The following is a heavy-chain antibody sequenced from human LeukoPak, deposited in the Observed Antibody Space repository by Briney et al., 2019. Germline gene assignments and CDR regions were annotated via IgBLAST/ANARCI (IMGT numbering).Heavy chain of an antibody. CDR3: AKVGTSGYYFDY. Sequence: QTGGSLRLSCAASGFTFSSYAMSWVRQALGKGLEWVSAISGSGGSTYYADSVKGRFTISRDNSKNTLYLQMNSLRAEDTAVYYCAKVGTSGYYFDYWGQGTLVTVSS. CDR1: GFTFSSYA. J-gene: IGHJ4*02. V-gene: IGHV3-23*01. CDR2: ISGSGGST. D-gene: IGHD3-10*01.